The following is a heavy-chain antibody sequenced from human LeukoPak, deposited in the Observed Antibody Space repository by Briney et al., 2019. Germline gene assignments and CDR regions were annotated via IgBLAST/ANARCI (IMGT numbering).Heavy chain of an antibody. V-gene: IGHV3-53*01. CDR3: ARDLGYSSSWSGFDY. D-gene: IGHD6-13*01. J-gene: IGHJ4*02. CDR2: IYSGGST. CDR1: GFTVSSNY. Sequence: PGGSLRLSCATSGFTVSSNYMSWVRQAPGKGLEWVSVIYSGGSTYYADSVKGRFTISRDNSKNTLYLQMNSLRAEDTAVYYCARDLGYSSSWSGFDYWGQGTLVTVSS.